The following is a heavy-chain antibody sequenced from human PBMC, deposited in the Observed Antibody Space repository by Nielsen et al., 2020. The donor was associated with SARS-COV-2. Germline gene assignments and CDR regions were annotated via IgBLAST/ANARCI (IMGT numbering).Heavy chain of an antibody. CDR2: ISYDGSNK. CDR3: AKRSGYTSGWYGDY. Sequence: GESLKISCAASGFTFSSYGMHWVRQAPGKGLEWVAAISYDGSNKYYADSVKGRFTISRDNSKNTLYLQMNSLRAEDTAVYYCAKRSGYTSGWYGDYWGQGTLVTVSS. CDR1: GFTFSSYG. V-gene: IGHV3-30*18. J-gene: IGHJ4*02. D-gene: IGHD6-19*01.